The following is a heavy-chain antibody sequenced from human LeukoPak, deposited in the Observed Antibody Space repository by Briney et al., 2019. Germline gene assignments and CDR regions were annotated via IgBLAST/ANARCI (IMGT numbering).Heavy chain of an antibody. J-gene: IGHJ5*02. CDR2: IYYSGST. CDR1: GGSISSGGYY. CDR3: ARDWLAAAAGTGFDP. Sequence: SETLSLTCTVSGGSISSGGYYWSWIRQPPGKGLEWIGYIYYSGSTNYNPSLKSRVTISVDTSKNQFSLKLSSVTAADTAVYYCARDWLAAAAGTGFDPWGQGTLVTVSS. D-gene: IGHD6-13*01. V-gene: IGHV4-61*08.